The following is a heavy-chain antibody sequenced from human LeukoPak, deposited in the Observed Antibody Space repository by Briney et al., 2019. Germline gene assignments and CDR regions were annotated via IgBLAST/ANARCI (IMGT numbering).Heavy chain of an antibody. J-gene: IGHJ3*02. CDR3: AKSLLTTATGTGRAFDI. CDR1: GFTFSNHA. V-gene: IGHV3-23*01. Sequence: GGSLRLSCEASGFTFSNHAMHWVRQAPGKGLEWVSGISNTSDVTSYADSVKGRFTISRDNSKNTLYLQMNSLRAEDSAEYYCAKSLLTTATGTGRAFDIWGQGTMVTVSA. CDR2: ISNTSDVT. D-gene: IGHD1-1*01.